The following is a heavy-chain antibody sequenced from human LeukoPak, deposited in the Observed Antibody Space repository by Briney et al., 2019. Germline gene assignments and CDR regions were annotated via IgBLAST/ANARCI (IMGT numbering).Heavy chain of an antibody. D-gene: IGHD3-3*01. CDR2: IIPIFGTA. V-gene: IGHV1-69*05. Sequence: SVKVSCKASGGTFSSYAISWVRQAPGQGLEWMGGIIPIFGTANYAQKFQGRVTITTDESTSTAYMELSSLRSEDTAVYYCASGSYDFWSGYYTTYSVQYNWFDPWGQGTLVTVSS. CDR3: ASGSYDFWSGYYTTYSVQYNWFDP. J-gene: IGHJ5*02. CDR1: GGTFSSYA.